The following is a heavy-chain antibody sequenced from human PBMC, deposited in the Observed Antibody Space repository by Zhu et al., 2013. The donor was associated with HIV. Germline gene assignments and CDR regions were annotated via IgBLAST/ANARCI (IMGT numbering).Heavy chain of an antibody. J-gene: IGHJ5*02. V-gene: IGHV1-2*02. CDR2: ISPNNGGT. Sequence: QVQLVQSGAEVKKPGASVKVSCKASGYTFTNFYVHWIRQAPGQGLEWMGWISPNNGGTIYEQKFQGRVTMTRDTSITTAYMELTRLTPDDTAVYYCARVLRDSSWHNWFDPWGQGTLLTVSS. CDR1: GYTFTNFY. D-gene: IGHD2-21*02. CDR3: ARVLRDSSWHNWFDP.